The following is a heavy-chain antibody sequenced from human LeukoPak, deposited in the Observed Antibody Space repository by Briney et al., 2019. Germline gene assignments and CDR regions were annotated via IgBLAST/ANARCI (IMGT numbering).Heavy chain of an antibody. Sequence: GGSLRLSCAASGFTFSNYEMNWVRQAPGKGLEWISHISNTGDIIHYADSVEGRFTISRDNAKNSLYLQMNSLRAEDTAVYYCARGRLVVTALDYWGQGTLVTVSS. CDR3: ARGRLVVTALDY. J-gene: IGHJ4*02. CDR2: ISNTGDII. D-gene: IGHD2-21*02. V-gene: IGHV3-48*03. CDR1: GFTFSNYE.